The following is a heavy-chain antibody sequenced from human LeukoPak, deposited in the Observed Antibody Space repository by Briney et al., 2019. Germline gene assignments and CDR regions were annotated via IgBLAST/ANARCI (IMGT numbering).Heavy chain of an antibody. Sequence: GGSLRLSCAASGFTFSSYAMNWVRQAPGKGLEWVSAISGSGGSTYYADSVKGRFTISRDNSKNTLYLQMNSLRAEDTAVYYCARDPRKSSSSSWAVGAFDIWGQGTMVTVSS. V-gene: IGHV3-23*01. D-gene: IGHD6-6*01. CDR3: ARDPRKSSSSSWAVGAFDI. CDR2: ISGSGGST. J-gene: IGHJ3*02. CDR1: GFTFSSYA.